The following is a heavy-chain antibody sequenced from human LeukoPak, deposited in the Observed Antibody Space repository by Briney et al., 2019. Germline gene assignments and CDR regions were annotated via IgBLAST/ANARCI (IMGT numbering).Heavy chain of an antibody. CDR1: GGSISSYY. Sequence: SETLSLTCTVSGGSISSYYWSWIRQPPGKGLEWIGYIYYSGSTNYNPFLKSRVTISVDTSKNQFSLKLSSVNAADTAVYYCARDLYGDYYFDYWGQGTLVTVSS. D-gene: IGHD4-17*01. CDR3: ARDLYGDYYFDY. V-gene: IGHV4-59*01. J-gene: IGHJ4*02. CDR2: IYYSGST.